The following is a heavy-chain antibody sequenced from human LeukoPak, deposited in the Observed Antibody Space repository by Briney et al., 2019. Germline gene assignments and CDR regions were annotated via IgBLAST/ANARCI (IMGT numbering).Heavy chain of an antibody. CDR2: IYYSGST. CDR3: ARVPTYYFGSGTTRRHYYYGMDV. Sequence: PSETLSLTCTVSGGSISSYYWSWIRQPPGKGLEWIGYIYYSGSTNYNPSLKSRVTISVDTSKNQFSLKLSSVTAAHTAVYYCARVPTYYFGSGTTRRHYYYGMDVWGQGTTVTVSS. CDR1: GGSISSYY. J-gene: IGHJ6*02. V-gene: IGHV4-59*01. D-gene: IGHD3-10*01.